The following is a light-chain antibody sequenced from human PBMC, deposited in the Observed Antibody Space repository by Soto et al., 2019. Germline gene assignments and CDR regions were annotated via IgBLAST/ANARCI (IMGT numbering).Light chain of an antibody. Sequence: DIQMTQSPSTLSASVGDRVTITCRASQSLSSWLAWYQQKPGKAPKLLIYKASSLESGVPSRFSGSGSGTEFTLNISSLQPDDFATYYCQQYISYSYTFGQGTKLEMK. CDR3: QQYISYSYT. J-gene: IGKJ2*01. CDR2: KAS. CDR1: QSLSSW. V-gene: IGKV1-5*03.